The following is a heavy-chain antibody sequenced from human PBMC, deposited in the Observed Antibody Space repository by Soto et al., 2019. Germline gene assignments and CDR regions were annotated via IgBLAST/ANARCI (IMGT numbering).Heavy chain of an antibody. CDR2: IYSGGST. D-gene: IGHD2-15*01. CDR3: ASSGGKGGYCGGGSCSRADY. Sequence: EVQLVESGGGLVQPGGSLRLSCAASGFTVSSNYMSWVRQTPGKGLEWVSVIYSGGSTFYADSVKGRFTISRHNSKNTMYLQMNSLRAEDTAVYYCASSGGKGGYCGGGSCSRADYWGQGTLVTVSS. J-gene: IGHJ4*02. CDR1: GFTVSSNY. V-gene: IGHV3-53*04.